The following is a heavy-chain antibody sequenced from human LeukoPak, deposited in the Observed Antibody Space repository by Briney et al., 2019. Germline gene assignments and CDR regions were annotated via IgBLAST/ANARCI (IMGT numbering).Heavy chain of an antibody. D-gene: IGHD6-19*01. CDR2: IKSKTDGGTT. J-gene: IGHJ6*02. Sequence: GGSLRLSCAASGFTVSNAWMSWVRQAPGKGREWVVRIKSKTDGGTTDYAAPGKGRFTISRDDSKNTLYLQMNSLKTEDTAVYYCTSQPLIAVAGTGYSYGMDVWGQGTTVTVSS. CDR3: TSQPLIAVAGTGYSYGMDV. CDR1: GFTVSNAW. V-gene: IGHV3-15*01.